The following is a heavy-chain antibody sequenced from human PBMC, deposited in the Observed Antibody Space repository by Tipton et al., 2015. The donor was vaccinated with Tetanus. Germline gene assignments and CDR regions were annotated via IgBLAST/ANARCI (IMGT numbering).Heavy chain of an antibody. CDR3: ARHSSWFDP. Sequence: TLSLICTVSGGSITSSTYYWGWIRQPPGKGLEWIGTFYSGGSIFYNPSFKSRATISVDTPKNQISLRLTSVASADTAVYYCARHSSWFDPWGQGTLVTVSS. CDR2: FYSGGSI. D-gene: IGHD2/OR15-2a*01. J-gene: IGHJ5*02. CDR1: GGSITSSTYY. V-gene: IGHV4-39*01.